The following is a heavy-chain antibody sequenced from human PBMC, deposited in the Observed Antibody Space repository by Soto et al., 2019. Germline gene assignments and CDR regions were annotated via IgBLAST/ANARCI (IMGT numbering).Heavy chain of an antibody. CDR2: IKNIPEGGTT. CDR3: STEHDGSGSYYIALCT. D-gene: IGHD3-10*01. V-gene: IGHV3-15*01. Sequence: QLVESGGGLVKPGGSLTLSCAASGFTFRDAWMTWVRQAPGKGLEWVGRIKNIPEGGTTDFAAPVKGRFTISRDDSKNTLYLHMNRLNSEDTALYSCSTEHDGSGSYYIALCTWGQGNLVTVSS. CDR1: GFTFRDAW. J-gene: IGHJ5*02.